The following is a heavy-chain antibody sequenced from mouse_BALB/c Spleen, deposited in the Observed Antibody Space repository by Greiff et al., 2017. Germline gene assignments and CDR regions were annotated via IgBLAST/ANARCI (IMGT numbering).Heavy chain of an antibody. V-gene: IGHV1-4*01. CDR1: GYTFTSYT. CDR2: INPSSGYT. CDR3: ASPIAYLSFFAY. D-gene: IGHD6-5*01. J-gene: IGHJ3*01. Sequence: VQLQQSGAELARPGASVKMSCKASGYTFTSYTMHWVKQRPGQGLEWIGYINPSSGYTNYNQKFKDKATLTADKSSSTAYMQLSSLTSEDSAVYYCASPIAYLSFFAYWGQGTLVTVSA.